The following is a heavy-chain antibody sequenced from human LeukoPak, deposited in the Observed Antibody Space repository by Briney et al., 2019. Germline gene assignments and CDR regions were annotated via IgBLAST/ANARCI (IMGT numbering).Heavy chain of an antibody. CDR3: ARYSSSSGGASYYLDY. CDR1: GFTLRNYW. D-gene: IGHD6-6*01. V-gene: IGHV3-74*01. Sequence: GGSLRLSCTGSGFTLRNYWMHWVRQVSGKRLVWVSRISGDGSVTNYADAVQGRFTISRDNAENILYLQINNLRSEDTAVYYCARYSSSSGGASYYLDYWGHGTLVTVSS. CDR2: ISGDGSVT. J-gene: IGHJ4*01.